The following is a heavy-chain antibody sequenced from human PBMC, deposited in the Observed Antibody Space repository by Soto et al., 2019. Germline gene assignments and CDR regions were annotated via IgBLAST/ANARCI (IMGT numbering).Heavy chain of an antibody. J-gene: IGHJ1*01. V-gene: IGHV1-8*01. CDR2: MSARTGMTKT. CDR1: GCNFINYD. Sequence: QEQLLQSGAEVRRPGASVTVSCKASGCNFINYDFSWVRQAAGQGLEWIGWMSARTGMTKTTYLPEFQHRLTMTWDTTLTTAYPDVRAPTSDDTAVYFCARGGTAGYDFWSNPRGDWLASWGQGTLVTVSS. D-gene: IGHD3-3*01. CDR3: ARGGTAGYDFWSNPRGDWLAS.